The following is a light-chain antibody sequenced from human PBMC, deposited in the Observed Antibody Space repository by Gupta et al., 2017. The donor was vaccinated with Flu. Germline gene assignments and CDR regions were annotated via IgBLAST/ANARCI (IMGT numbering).Light chain of an antibody. CDR3: QQYYSYLWT. CDR1: QGISSY. CDR2: AAS. V-gene: IGKV1-8*01. J-gene: IGKJ1*01. Sequence: PSSLSASTGDRVTITCRASQGISSYLAWYQQKPGKAPKLLIYAASTLQSGVPSRFSGSGSGTDFTLTISCLQSEDFATYYCQQYYSYLWTFGQGTKVEIK.